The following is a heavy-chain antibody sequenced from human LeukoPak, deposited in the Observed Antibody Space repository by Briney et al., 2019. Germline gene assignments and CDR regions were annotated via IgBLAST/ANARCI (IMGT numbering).Heavy chain of an antibody. CDR2: IDYSGNT. Sequence: SETLSLTCTVSGGSISSYYWSWIRQPPGKGLEWIGYIDYSGNTNPHASLKSRVTISIDTSKNQFSLKLSSLTAADTAVYYCARHGSSYSLDYWGQGTLVTVSS. CDR1: GGSISSYY. J-gene: IGHJ4*02. CDR3: ARHGSSYSLDY. V-gene: IGHV4-59*08. D-gene: IGHD6-13*01.